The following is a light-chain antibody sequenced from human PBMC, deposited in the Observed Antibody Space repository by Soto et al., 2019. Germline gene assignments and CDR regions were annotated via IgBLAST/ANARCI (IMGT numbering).Light chain of an antibody. V-gene: IGKV3-20*01. Sequence: EILLTQSPGTLSLSPWEIATLACRASQSFNSIYLAWYQQKPGQAPRLLIYGASSRATGIPDRFSGSGSGTDFTPTISRLEPEDFAVYYCHQYDSWTFGQGTKVDIK. CDR1: QSFNSIY. CDR2: GAS. J-gene: IGKJ1*01. CDR3: HQYDSWT.